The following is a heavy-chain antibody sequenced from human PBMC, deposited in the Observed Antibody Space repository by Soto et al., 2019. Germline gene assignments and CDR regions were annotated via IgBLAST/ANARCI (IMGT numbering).Heavy chain of an antibody. CDR2: IWYDGSNK. D-gene: IGHD3-10*01. CDR3: ARGGMVRGGGYYYYGMDV. V-gene: IGHV3-33*01. CDR1: GFTFSSYG. Sequence: QVQLVESGGGVVQPGRSLRLSCAASGFTFSSYGMHWVRQAPGKGLEWVAVIWYDGSNKYYADSVKGRFTISRDNSKKTLYLQMNSLRAEDTAVYYCARGGMVRGGGYYYYGMDVWGQGTTVTVSS. J-gene: IGHJ6*02.